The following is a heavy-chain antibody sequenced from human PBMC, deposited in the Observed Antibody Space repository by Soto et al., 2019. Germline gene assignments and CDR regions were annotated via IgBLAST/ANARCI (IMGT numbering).Heavy chain of an antibody. D-gene: IGHD3-9*01. J-gene: IGHJ6*02. CDR3: AKVSGGYFDYYYYGMDV. Sequence: HPGGSLRLSCAASGFTFSSYAMSWVRQAPGKGLEWVSAISGSGGSTYYADSMKGQFTISRDKSKHTLYLQMNSLRAEDTAVYYCAKVSGGYFDYYYYGMDVWGQGTTVTVSS. CDR1: GFTFSSYA. V-gene: IGHV3-23*01. CDR2: ISGSGGST.